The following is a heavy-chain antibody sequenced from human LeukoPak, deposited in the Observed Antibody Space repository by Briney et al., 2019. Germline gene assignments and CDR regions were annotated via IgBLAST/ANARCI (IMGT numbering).Heavy chain of an antibody. CDR3: AKDRPFGSYYNY. Sequence: GGSLRLSCAASEFTFSSYAMSWVRQAPGKGLEWVSAISGSGGSTYYADSVKGRFTISRDNSKNTLYLQMNSRRAEDTAVYYCAKDRPFGSYYNYWGQGTLVTVSS. J-gene: IGHJ4*02. D-gene: IGHD1-26*01. CDR2: ISGSGGST. V-gene: IGHV3-23*01. CDR1: EFTFSSYA.